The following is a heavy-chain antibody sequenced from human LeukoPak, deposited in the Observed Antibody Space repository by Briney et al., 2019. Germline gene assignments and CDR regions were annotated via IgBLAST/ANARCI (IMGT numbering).Heavy chain of an antibody. V-gene: IGHV4-59*01. J-gene: IGHJ4*02. CDR1: GGSISSYY. Sequence: SETLSLTCTVSGGSISSYYWSWIRQPPGKGLEWIGYIYYTGNTNYNPSLGSRVTLSVDTSKNHFSLKLTSVTAADTAVYYCARDTGYCSSGSCYHDYFDYWGQGTLVTVSS. CDR2: IYYTGNT. D-gene: IGHD2-15*01. CDR3: ARDTGYCSSGSCYHDYFDY.